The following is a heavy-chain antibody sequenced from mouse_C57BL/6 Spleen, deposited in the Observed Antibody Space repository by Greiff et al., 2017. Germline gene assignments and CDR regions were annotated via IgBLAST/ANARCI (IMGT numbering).Heavy chain of an antibody. CDR3: ARGYSNYFDY. CDR2: FNPSTGGT. CDR1: GYSFTGYY. D-gene: IGHD2-5*01. J-gene: IGHJ2*01. Sequence: VQLQQSGPELVKPGASVKISCKASGYSFTGYYMNWVKQSPEKSLEWIGEFNPSTGGTTYNQKFKAKATLTVDKSSSTAYMQLKSLTSEDSAVYYCARGYSNYFDYWGQGTTLTVSS. V-gene: IGHV1-42*01.